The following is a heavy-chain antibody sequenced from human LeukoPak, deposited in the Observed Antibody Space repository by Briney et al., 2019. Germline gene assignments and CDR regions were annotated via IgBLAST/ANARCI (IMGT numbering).Heavy chain of an antibody. CDR2: MNPNSGNT. CDR1: GYTFTSYD. Sequence: ASVKVSCKASGYTFTSYDINWVRQATGQGLEWMGWMNPNSGNTGYAQKFQGRVTITRNTSISTAYMELSSLRSEDTAVYYCARGGKLNYSSGPGYFDYWGQGTLVTVSS. J-gene: IGHJ4*02. CDR3: ARGGKLNYSSGPGYFDY. V-gene: IGHV1-8*03. D-gene: IGHD3-22*01.